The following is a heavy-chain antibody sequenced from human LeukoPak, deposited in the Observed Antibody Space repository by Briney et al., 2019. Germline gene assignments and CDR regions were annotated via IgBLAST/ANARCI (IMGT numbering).Heavy chain of an antibody. CDR2: IIPILGIA. CDR1: GGTFSSYA. J-gene: IGHJ4*02. V-gene: IGHV1-69*04. CDR3: ARAVQRSLFDY. Sequence: GASVKVSCKSSGGTFSSYAISWVRQAPGQGLEWMGRIIPILGIANYAQKFQGRVTITADKSTSTAYMEPSSLRSEDTAVYYCARAVQRSLFDYWGQGTLVTVSS. D-gene: IGHD2-15*01.